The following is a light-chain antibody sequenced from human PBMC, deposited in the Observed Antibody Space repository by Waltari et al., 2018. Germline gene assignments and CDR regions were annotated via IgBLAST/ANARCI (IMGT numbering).Light chain of an antibody. V-gene: IGLV2-18*02. CDR1: RSDVGGYNR. CDR3: SSYTGSSTLV. J-gene: IGLJ2*01. Sequence: QSALTQPPSVSGSPGQSVTISCTGTRSDVGGYNRVSWYQQPPGTAPKLIIYEVSDRPSGVPDRFSGSKSDNTASLTISGLQAEDGADYYCSSYTGSSTLVFGGGTKLTVL. CDR2: EVS.